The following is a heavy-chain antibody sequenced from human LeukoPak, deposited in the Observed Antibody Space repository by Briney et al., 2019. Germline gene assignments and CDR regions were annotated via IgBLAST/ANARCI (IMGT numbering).Heavy chain of an antibody. D-gene: IGHD6-6*01. CDR2: ISSSSSTI. J-gene: IGHJ4*02. V-gene: IGHV3-48*04. Sequence: GGSLRLSCAASGFTFSSYGMNWVRQAPGKGLEWVSYISSSSSTIYYADSVKGRFTISRDNAKNSLYLQLNSLRAEDTAVYYCARTFLAAYFDYWGQGTLVTVSS. CDR3: ARTFLAAYFDY. CDR1: GFTFSSYG.